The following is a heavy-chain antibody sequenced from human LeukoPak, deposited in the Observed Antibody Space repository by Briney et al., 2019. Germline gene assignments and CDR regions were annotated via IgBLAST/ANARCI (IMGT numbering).Heavy chain of an antibody. D-gene: IGHD4-17*01. CDR1: GDSISSTNYY. V-gene: IGHV4-39*01. J-gene: IGHJ5*02. CDR3: ARPYDYGGFDP. CDR2: IYYSGST. Sequence: SETLSLTCTVSGDSISSTNYYWGWIRRPPGKGLEWIGSIYYSGSTYYNPSLESRVTISVDTSKNQFSLKLGSVTAADTAVYYCARPYDYGGFDPWGQGTLVTVSS.